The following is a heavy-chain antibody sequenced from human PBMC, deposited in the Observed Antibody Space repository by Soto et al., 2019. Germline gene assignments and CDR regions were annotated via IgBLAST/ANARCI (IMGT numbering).Heavy chain of an antibody. J-gene: IGHJ3*02. D-gene: IGHD1-26*01. CDR1: GYTFTCDV. Sequence: GASVNFSCNASGYTFTCDVISWVRQAPGQVLDCIGWISAYNGNTNYAQNLQGRVTMETDTSTSTAYMELRSLRSDDTAVYYCERDLFAWEQIDYAFDIWGQGKMVTVS. CDR3: ERDLFAWEQIDYAFDI. V-gene: IGHV1-18*01. CDR2: ISAYNGNT.